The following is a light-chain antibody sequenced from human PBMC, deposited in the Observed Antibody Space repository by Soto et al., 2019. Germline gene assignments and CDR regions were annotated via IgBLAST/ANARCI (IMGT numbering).Light chain of an antibody. Sequence: EIVLTQSPATLSLSPGERATLSCRASQSVSNYLAWYQQKPGQAPRLLIYGASNRATGIPARFTGSGSGTDFTLTISSLQPEDFAVYSWQHRGEWPRTFGQGTKLEIK. J-gene: IGKJ2*01. CDR1: QSVSNY. CDR3: QHRGEWPRT. CDR2: GAS. V-gene: IGKV3-11*01.